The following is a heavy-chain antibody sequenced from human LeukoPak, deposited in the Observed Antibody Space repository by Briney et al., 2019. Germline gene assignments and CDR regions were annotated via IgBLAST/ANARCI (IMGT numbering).Heavy chain of an antibody. CDR2: ISSSGSGDNT. Sequence: PGGSLRLSCAASGVTLSSFAMSWARQAPGKGLEWVSGISSSGSGDNTYYADSVKGLFTISRDSSKNTLFLHMNTLRAEDTAIYYCASNRYSYGFEYYYYGMDVWGQGTTVTVSS. CDR3: ASNRYSYGFEYYYYGMDV. CDR1: GVTLSSFA. D-gene: IGHD5-18*01. J-gene: IGHJ6*02. V-gene: IGHV3-23*01.